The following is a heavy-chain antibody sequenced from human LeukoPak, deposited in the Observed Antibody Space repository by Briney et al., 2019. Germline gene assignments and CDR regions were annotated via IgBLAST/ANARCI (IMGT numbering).Heavy chain of an antibody. CDR3: ARDPSFFTYYYDSSGPPKFDP. CDR1: GYTFTSYG. V-gene: IGHV1-18*01. CDR2: ISAYNGNT. Sequence: GESLKISCKASGYTFTSYGISWVRQAPGQGLEWMGWISAYNGNTNYAQKLQGRVTMTTDTSTSTAYMELRSLRSDDTAVYYCARDPSFFTYYYDSSGPPKFDPWGQGTLVTVSS. J-gene: IGHJ5*02. D-gene: IGHD3-22*01.